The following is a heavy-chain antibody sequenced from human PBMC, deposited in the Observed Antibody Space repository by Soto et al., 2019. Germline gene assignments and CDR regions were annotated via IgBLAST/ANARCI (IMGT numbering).Heavy chain of an antibody. Sequence: GGSLRLSCAASGFTFSDYAMSWVRQAPGKGLECVSAISSVGNGTYHADSVKGRFTISRDNSKNTLYLQMHSLRAEDTAVYYCAKFLGSSTYYYRSLQQPSWFDPWGQGTLVTVSS. V-gene: IGHV3-23*01. J-gene: IGHJ5*02. CDR1: GFTFSDYA. D-gene: IGHD3-22*01. CDR2: ISSVGNGT. CDR3: AKFLGSSTYYYRSLQQPSWFDP.